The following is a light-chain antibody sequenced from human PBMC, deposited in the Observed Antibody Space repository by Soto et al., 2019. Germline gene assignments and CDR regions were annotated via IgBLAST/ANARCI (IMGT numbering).Light chain of an antibody. CDR3: QQRNKWAWT. V-gene: IGKV3-11*01. J-gene: IGKJ1*01. Sequence: IVLTQSPATLSLSPGERATLSCRASQSVVSYIGWDQHKPGQAPRLLIYDASKRATGIPARFSCSGSGTDITLTISTLEHEEFALYYCQQRNKWAWTFGQGTKVDI. CDR1: QSVVSY. CDR2: DAS.